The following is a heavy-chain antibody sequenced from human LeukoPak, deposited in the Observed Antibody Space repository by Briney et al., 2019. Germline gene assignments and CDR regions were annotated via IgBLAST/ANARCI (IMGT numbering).Heavy chain of an antibody. CDR3: ARARYHTEMTYFRTVYYFDY. CDR1: GGSFSGYY. CDR2: INHSGST. D-gene: IGHD3/OR15-3a*01. V-gene: IGHV4-34*01. J-gene: IGHJ4*02. Sequence: SETLSLTCAVYGGSFSGYYWSWIRQPPGKGLEWIGEINHSGSTNYNPSLKSRVTISVDTSKNQFSLKLGSVTAADTAVYYCARARYHTEMTYFRTVYYFDYWGQGTLVTVSS.